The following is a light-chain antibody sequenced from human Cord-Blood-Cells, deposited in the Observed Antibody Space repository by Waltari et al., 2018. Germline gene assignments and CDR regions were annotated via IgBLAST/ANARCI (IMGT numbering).Light chain of an antibody. Sequence: QSVLTQPPPVSGAPGQRVTISCTGRSSHIGAGYDVHWYQQLPGTAPKLLIYGNSNRPSGVPDRFSGSKSGTSASLAITGLQAEDEADYYCQSYDSSLSGSVFGGGTKLTVL. CDR1: SSHIGAGYD. CDR3: QSYDSSLSGSV. J-gene: IGLJ3*02. CDR2: GNS. V-gene: IGLV1-40*01.